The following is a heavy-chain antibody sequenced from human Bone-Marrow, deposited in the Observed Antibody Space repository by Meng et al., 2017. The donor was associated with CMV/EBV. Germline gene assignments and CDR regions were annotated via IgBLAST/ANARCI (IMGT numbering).Heavy chain of an antibody. Sequence: SVKVSCKASGGTFSSYAISWVRQAPGQGLEWMGGIIPIFGTANYAQKFQGRVTITTDESTSTAYMELSSLRSEDTAVYYCARQVEMATITTDYWGQGTLVTVSS. CDR3: ARQVEMATITTDY. CDR2: IIPIFGTA. D-gene: IGHD5-24*01. V-gene: IGHV1-69*05. CDR1: GGTFSSYA. J-gene: IGHJ4*02.